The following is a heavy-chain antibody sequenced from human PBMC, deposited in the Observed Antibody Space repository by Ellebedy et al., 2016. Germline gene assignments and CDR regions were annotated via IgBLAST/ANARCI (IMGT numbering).Heavy chain of an antibody. CDR2: IKQDGSEK. J-gene: IGHJ4*02. CDR1: GFTFSSYW. V-gene: IGHV3-7*01. Sequence: GGSLRLSCAASGFTFSSYWMSWVRQAPGKGLEWVANIKQDGSEKYYVDSVKGRFTISRDNAKNSLYLQMNSLRAEDTAVYYCASHNYYGSGRPPGDIDYWGQGTLVTVSS. CDR3: ASHNYYGSGRPPGDIDY. D-gene: IGHD3-10*01.